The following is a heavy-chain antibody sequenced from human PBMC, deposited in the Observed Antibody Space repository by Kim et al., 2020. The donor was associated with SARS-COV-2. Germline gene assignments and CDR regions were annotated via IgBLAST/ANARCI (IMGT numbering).Heavy chain of an antibody. CDR3: ARQIYDSSGAIDY. V-gene: IGHV4-39*01. Sequence: NPAPKSVDTISVGTGKNQFSLKLSSVTAADTAVYYCARQIYDSSGAIDYWGQGTLVTVSS. J-gene: IGHJ4*02. D-gene: IGHD3-22*01.